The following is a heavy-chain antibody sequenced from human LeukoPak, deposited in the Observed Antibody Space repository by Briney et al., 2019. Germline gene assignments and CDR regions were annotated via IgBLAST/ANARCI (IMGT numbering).Heavy chain of an antibody. CDR3: ARHVRIIYYDSSGHYQNWFDP. Sequence: SETLSLTCTVSGGSISSYYWSWIRQPPGKGLEWIGYIYTSGSTNYNPSLKSRVTISVDTSKNQFSLKLSSVTAADTAVYYCARHVRIIYYDSSGHYQNWFDPWGQGTLVTGSS. J-gene: IGHJ5*02. V-gene: IGHV4-4*09. CDR2: IYTSGST. CDR1: GGSISSYY. D-gene: IGHD3-22*01.